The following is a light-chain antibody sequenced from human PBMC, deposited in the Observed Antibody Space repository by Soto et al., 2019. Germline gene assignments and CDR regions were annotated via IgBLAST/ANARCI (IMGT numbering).Light chain of an antibody. Sequence: ERVMTQSPATLSVSPGERATLSCRASQSVSSNLAWYQQKPGQAPRLLLYGASARATGIPARFSGSGSRTEFTLTISSLQSGDFAVYYCQQYNNWPPMAFGQGTKVEIK. J-gene: IGKJ1*01. V-gene: IGKV3-15*01. CDR2: GAS. CDR1: QSVSSN. CDR3: QQYNNWPPMA.